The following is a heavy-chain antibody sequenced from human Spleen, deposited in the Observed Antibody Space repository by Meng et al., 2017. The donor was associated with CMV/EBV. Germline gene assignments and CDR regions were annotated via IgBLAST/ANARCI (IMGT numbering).Heavy chain of an antibody. CDR1: GFTFSSYS. V-gene: IGHV3-21*01. CDR3: ARERVSSSSSRVAYYGMDV. D-gene: IGHD6-6*01. CDR2: ISSISSYI. Sequence: GGSLRLSCAASGFTFSSYSMNWVRQAPGKGLEWVSSISSISSYIYYADSVKGRFTISRDNAKNSLYLQMNSLRAEDTAVYYCARERVSSSSSRVAYYGMDVWGQGTTVTVSS. J-gene: IGHJ6*02.